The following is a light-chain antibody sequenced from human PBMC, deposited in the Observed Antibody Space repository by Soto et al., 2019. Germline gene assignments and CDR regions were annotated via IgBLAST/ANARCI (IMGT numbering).Light chain of an antibody. J-gene: IGLJ2*01. CDR2: RND. V-gene: IGLV1-47*01. CDR1: SSNIGSNY. CDR3: AAWDGRLSAVV. Sequence: QPVLTQPPSASGTPGQRVTISCSGSSSNIGSNYVYWYQQFPGSAPKLLIYRNDQRPSGVPDRFSGSKSGTSASLAISGPRSEDEADYYCAAWDGRLSAVVFGGGTKLTVL.